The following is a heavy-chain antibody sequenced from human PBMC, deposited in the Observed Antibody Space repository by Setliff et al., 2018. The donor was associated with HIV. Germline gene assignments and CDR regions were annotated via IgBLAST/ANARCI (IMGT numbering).Heavy chain of an antibody. CDR3: ARGYYNFWSGYYDSRFPNPIDAFDI. Sequence: ASVKVSCKASGGTSSTHAMNWVRQAPGQGLEWMGWISAYNGNTNYAQKLQGRVTMTTDTSTSTAYMELRSLRSDDTAVYYCARGYYNFWSGYYDSRFPNPIDAFDIWGQGTMVTVSS. D-gene: IGHD3-3*01. CDR1: GGTSSTHA. V-gene: IGHV1-18*01. J-gene: IGHJ3*02. CDR2: ISAYNGNT.